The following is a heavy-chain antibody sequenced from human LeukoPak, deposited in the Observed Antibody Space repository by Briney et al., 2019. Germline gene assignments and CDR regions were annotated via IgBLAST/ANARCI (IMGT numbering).Heavy chain of an antibody. CDR1: GGSISSYY. CDR3: ARAAYSSSSTYWFDP. CDR2: ISTSGTT. Sequence: PSETLSLTCTVSGGSISSYYWSWIRQPPGKGLEWIGRISTSGTTNYNPSLKSRVTISVDTSKNQFSLKLSSVTAADTAVYYCARAAYSSSSTYWFDPWGQGTLVTVSS. J-gene: IGHJ5*02. V-gene: IGHV4-4*08. D-gene: IGHD6-13*01.